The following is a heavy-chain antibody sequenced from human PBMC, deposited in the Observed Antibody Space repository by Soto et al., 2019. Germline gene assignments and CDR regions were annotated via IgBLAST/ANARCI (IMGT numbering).Heavy chain of an antibody. CDR3: ASLTEAERH. CDR2: LYNHGKT. D-gene: IGHD1-1*01. V-gene: IGHV3-53*01. CDR1: GFIVSSSH. Sequence: EVQLVESGGGLTQPGGSLRLSCVVSGFIVSSSHMIWVRQAPGKGLEGVSILYNHGKTNYVDSVKGRFTITRDNSKNTVYLQMTGLRVEDTAVYYCASLTEAERHWGQGALVTVSS. J-gene: IGHJ4*02.